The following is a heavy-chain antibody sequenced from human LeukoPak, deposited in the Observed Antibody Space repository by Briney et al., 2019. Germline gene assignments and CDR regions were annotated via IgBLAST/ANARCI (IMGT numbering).Heavy chain of an antibody. CDR3: ARAGYCSGGSCPSDVPFGP. V-gene: IGHV4-31*03. D-gene: IGHD2-15*01. Sequence: SETLSLTCTVSGGSISSGGYYWSWIRQHPGKGLEWIGYIYYSGSTYYNPSLKSRVTISVDTSKNQFSLKLSSVTAADTAVYYCARAGYCSGGSCPSDVPFGPWGQGTLVTVSS. CDR2: IYYSGST. J-gene: IGHJ5*02. CDR1: GGSISSGGYY.